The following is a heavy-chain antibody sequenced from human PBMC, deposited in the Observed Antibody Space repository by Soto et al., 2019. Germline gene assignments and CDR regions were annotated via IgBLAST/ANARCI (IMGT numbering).Heavy chain of an antibody. CDR1: GYTFTSYG. J-gene: IGHJ4*02. CDR2: ISAHNGNT. CDR3: ARGRYGDY. D-gene: IGHD1-1*01. Sequence: QVHLVQSGAEVKKPGASVKVSCKASGYTFTSYGITWVRKAPGQGLEWMGWISAHNGNTDYAQKLQGRVIVTRDTSTSTAYMELSSLRSDDTAVYYCARGRYGDYWGQGALGTVSS. V-gene: IGHV1-18*01.